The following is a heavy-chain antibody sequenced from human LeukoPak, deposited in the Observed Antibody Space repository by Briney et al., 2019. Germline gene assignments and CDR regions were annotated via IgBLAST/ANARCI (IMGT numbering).Heavy chain of an antibody. CDR2: ISGSGGST. CDR3: AKDPTHFRVWDDYDNTRLNY. CDR1: GFTFRSYW. D-gene: IGHD3-22*01. V-gene: IGHV3-23*01. J-gene: IGHJ4*02. Sequence: GGSLRLSCAASGFTFRSYWMSWVRQAPGKGLEWVSAISGSGGSTYYADSVKGRFTISRDNSKNTVYLQMNSLRAEDTAVYYCAKDPTHFRVWDDYDNTRLNYWGQGTLVTVSS.